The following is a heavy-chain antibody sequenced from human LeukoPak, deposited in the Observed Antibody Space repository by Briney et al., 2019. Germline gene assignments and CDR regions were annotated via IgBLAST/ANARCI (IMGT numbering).Heavy chain of an antibody. Sequence: ASVKVSCKASGGTFSSYAISWVRQAPGQGLEWMGRIIPILGIANYAQKFQGRVTITADKSTSTAYMELSSLRSEDTAVYYCARDAPLGTNWFGPWGQGTLVTVSS. V-gene: IGHV1-69*04. D-gene: IGHD1-1*01. CDR1: GGTFSSYA. CDR2: IIPILGIA. J-gene: IGHJ5*02. CDR3: ARDAPLGTNWFGP.